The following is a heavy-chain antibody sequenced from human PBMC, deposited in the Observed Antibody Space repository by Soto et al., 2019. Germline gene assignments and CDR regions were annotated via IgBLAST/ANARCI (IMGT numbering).Heavy chain of an antibody. Sequence: SETLSLTCAVYGGSISSGDHYWTWIRQPPGKGLEWIGYIYYSGSPYYNPSLKSRVTISVDTSKNQFSLKLSSVTAADTAVYYCAREVPGDYFDYWGQGTLVTVSS. D-gene: IGHD3-10*01. CDR1: GGSISSGDHY. CDR3: AREVPGDYFDY. J-gene: IGHJ4*02. CDR2: IYYSGSP. V-gene: IGHV4-30-4*01.